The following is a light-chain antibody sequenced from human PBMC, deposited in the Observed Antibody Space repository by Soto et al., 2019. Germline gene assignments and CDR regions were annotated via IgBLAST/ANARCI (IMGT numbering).Light chain of an antibody. CDR2: EVT. CDR3: NSYTTLSNRV. V-gene: IGLV2-14*01. J-gene: IGLJ1*01. CDR1: SSDIGAYNY. Sequence: QSALTQPASVSGSPAQSITISCTGTSSDIGAYNYVSWYQQHPGKSPKLLIYEVTNRPSGVSDRFSGSKSGNTASLTISGLQAEDEANYYCNSYTTLSNRVFGTGPKVKVL.